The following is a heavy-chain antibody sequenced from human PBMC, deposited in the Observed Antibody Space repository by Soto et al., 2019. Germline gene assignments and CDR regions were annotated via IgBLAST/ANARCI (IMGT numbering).Heavy chain of an antibody. CDR1: GYTFTSYG. D-gene: IGHD3-9*01. V-gene: IGHV1-18*01. CDR2: ISAYNGNI. J-gene: IGHJ4*02. CDR3: TIDLSIFLFDY. Sequence: QVQLVQSGAEVKKPGASVKVSCKASGYTFTSYGISWVRQAPGQGLEWMGWISAYNGNIKYAQKLQGRVTMTTDTATITAYMELRSLRSDDTAVYYCTIDLSIFLFDYWGQGTLVTVSS.